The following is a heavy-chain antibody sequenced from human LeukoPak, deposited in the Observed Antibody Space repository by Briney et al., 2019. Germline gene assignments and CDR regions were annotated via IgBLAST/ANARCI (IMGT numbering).Heavy chain of an antibody. CDR2: ISSSGSTI. J-gene: IGHJ4*02. CDR1: GFTFSDHY. Sequence: GGSLRLSCAASGFTFSDHYMSWIRQAPGKGLEWVSYISSSGSTIYYADSVKGRFTISRDNAKNSLYLQMNSLRAEDTAVYYCARADYIWGSYRPYLDYWGQGTLVTVSS. V-gene: IGHV3-11*01. D-gene: IGHD3-16*02. CDR3: ARADYIWGSYRPYLDY.